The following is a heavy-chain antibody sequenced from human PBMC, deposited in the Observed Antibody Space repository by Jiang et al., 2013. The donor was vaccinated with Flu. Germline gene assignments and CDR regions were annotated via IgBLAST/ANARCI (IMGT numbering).Heavy chain of an antibody. CDR3: AVRGGSPEPDFGY. CDR2: IYPGDSNI. J-gene: IGHJ4*02. D-gene: IGHD1-26*01. V-gene: IGHV5-51*01. Sequence: GKGLEWMGVIYPGDSNIRYTPTFQGQVTFSADRSISTAYLQWSSLKASDTAIYYCAVRGGSPEPDFGYWGQGTLVTVSS.